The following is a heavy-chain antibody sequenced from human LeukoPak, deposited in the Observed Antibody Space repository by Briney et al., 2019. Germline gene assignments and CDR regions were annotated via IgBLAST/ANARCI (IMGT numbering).Heavy chain of an antibody. V-gene: IGHV3-74*01. CDR2: INSDGSST. CDR3: ARETFDILTGYYYYYMDV. D-gene: IGHD3-9*01. Sequence: GGSLRLSCAASGFTFSSYWRHWVRQAPGKGLVWVSRINSDGSSTSYADSGKGRFTISRDNAKNTLYMQMNSLRAEDTAVYYCARETFDILTGYYYYYMDVWGKGTTVTVSS. J-gene: IGHJ6*03. CDR1: GFTFSSYW.